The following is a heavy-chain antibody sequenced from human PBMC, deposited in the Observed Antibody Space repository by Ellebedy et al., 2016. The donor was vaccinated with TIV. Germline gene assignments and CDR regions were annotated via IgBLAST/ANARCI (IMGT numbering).Heavy chain of an antibody. D-gene: IGHD1-26*01. V-gene: IGHV1-46*01. CDR2: INPSGGST. CDR1: GYTFTSYY. J-gene: IGHJ6*02. CDR3: ARDHRVAIVGDYYYYYGMDV. Sequence: ASVKVSCXASGYTFTSYYMHWVRQAPGQGLEWMGIINPSGGSTSYAQKFQGRVTMTRDTSTSTVYMELSSLRSEDTAVYYCARDHRVAIVGDYYYYYGMDVWGQGTTVTVSS.